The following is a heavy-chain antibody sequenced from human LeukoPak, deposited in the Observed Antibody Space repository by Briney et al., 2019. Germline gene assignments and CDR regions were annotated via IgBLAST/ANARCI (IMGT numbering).Heavy chain of an antibody. J-gene: IGHJ6*02. V-gene: IGHV1-69*04. Sequence: SVKVSCKASGGTFSSYAISWVRQPPGQGLEWMGRIIPILGIANYAQKFQGRVTITADKSTSTAYMELSSLRSEDTAVYYCARDGSGSYYNGDRYYYYYYGMDVWGQGTTVTVSS. D-gene: IGHD3-10*01. CDR2: IIPILGIA. CDR1: GGTFSSYA. CDR3: ARDGSGSYYNGDRYYYYYYGMDV.